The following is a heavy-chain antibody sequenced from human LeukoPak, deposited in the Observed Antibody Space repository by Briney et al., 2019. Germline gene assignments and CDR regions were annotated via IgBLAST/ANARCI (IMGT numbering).Heavy chain of an antibody. CDR1: GGSVSSGSYY. Sequence: PSETLSLTCTVSGGSVSSGSYYWSWIRQPPGKGLEWIGYIYYSGSTNYNPSLKSRVTISVDTSKNQFSLKLSSVTAADTAVYYCARVPNYYDSSGYRRNIYFDYWGQGTLVTVSS. J-gene: IGHJ4*02. V-gene: IGHV4-61*01. D-gene: IGHD3-22*01. CDR3: ARVPNYYDSSGYRRNIYFDY. CDR2: IYYSGST.